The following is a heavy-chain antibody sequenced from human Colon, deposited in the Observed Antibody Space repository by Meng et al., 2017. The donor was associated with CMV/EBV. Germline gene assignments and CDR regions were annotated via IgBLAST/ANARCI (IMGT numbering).Heavy chain of an antibody. J-gene: IGHJ5*02. CDR3: ARSLGYCSSSTCYTNWFDP. CDR1: SG. CDR2: VNVKYGNS. D-gene: IGHD2-2*01. Sequence: SGIALVRQPPGQGLEWMGWVNVKYGNSNYAETFQRRVTMPTDTSTSTAYLDLRSLRSDDTAVYFCARSLGYCSSSTCYTNWFDPWGQGTLVTVSS. V-gene: IGHV1-18*01.